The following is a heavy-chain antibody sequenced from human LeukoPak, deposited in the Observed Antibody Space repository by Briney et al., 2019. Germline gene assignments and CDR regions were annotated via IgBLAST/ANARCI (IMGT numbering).Heavy chain of an antibody. V-gene: IGHV3-15*01. J-gene: IGHJ3*02. CDR3: ATEGGSGSYYGDDAFDM. CDR2: VKSKADDGTT. Sequence: GGSLRLSCEASGFSFTNTWMSWVRQAPGKGLEWVGRVKSKADDGTTDYAATVQGRFTISRDDSKNTLSLQMNSLKTEDTAVYYCATEGGSGSYYGDDAFDMWGQGTMVTVSS. CDR1: GFSFTNTW. D-gene: IGHD3-10*01.